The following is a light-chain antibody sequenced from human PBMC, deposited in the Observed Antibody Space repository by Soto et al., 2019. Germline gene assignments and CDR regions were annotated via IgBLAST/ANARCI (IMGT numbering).Light chain of an antibody. CDR2: DAS. Sequence: GDRVTITYQASQDLRYYVNGDRQKTGTAPKLLIYDASQLETLGPSKFSGRGAVTYFTFTSNSLHAEDIGTYYCPHYYSLPSTFGQGTRLEI. CDR3: PHYYSLPST. CDR1: QDLRYY. V-gene: IGKV1-33*01. J-gene: IGKJ5*01.